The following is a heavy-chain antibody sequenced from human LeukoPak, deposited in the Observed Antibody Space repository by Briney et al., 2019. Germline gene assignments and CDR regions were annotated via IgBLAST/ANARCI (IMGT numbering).Heavy chain of an antibody. CDR3: ARDPLYYYDSSDSRGYYGMDV. Sequence: GSLRLSCAASGFTVSSNYMSWVRQAPGKGLEWVSVIYSGGSTYYADSVKGRFTISRDNSKNTLYLQMNSLRAEDTAVYYCARDPLYYYDSSDSRGYYGMDVWGQGTTVTVSS. CDR1: GFTVSSNY. CDR2: IYSGGST. J-gene: IGHJ6*02. V-gene: IGHV3-53*01. D-gene: IGHD3-22*01.